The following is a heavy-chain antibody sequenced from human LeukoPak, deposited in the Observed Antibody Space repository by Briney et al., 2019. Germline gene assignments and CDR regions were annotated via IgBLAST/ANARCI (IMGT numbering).Heavy chain of an antibody. CDR3: AKGGLGRTVMAHLDY. D-gene: IGHD5-18*01. CDR2: ISGDGGNT. CDR1: GFTFDDYG. V-gene: IGHV3-43*02. Sequence: GESLKISCAASGFTFDDYGMHWVRQAPGKGLEWVSLISGDGGNTYYADSVKGRFTISRDNSKSSLYLQMNSLRTEDTALYYCAKGGLGRTVMAHLDYWGQGTLVTVSS. J-gene: IGHJ4*02.